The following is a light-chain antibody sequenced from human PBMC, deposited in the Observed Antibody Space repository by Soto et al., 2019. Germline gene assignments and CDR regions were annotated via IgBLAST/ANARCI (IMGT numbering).Light chain of an antibody. CDR1: NSNIGAGYD. Sequence: QSVLTQPPSVSGAPGQRVTISCTGYNSNIGAGYDVHWYQQLPGTAPKLLIYGNSNRPSGVPDRFSASKSGTSASLAITGLQAEDEADYYCQSYDSSLSGWVFGGGTKVIVL. J-gene: IGLJ3*02. CDR3: QSYDSSLSGWV. V-gene: IGLV1-40*01. CDR2: GNS.